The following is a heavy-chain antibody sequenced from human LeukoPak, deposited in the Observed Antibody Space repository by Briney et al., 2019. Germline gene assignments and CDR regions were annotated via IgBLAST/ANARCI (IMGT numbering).Heavy chain of an antibody. CDR3: AKGARITMIVVVIRSYEYFQH. V-gene: IGHV3-23*01. Sequence: GGSLRLSCAASGFTFSSYGMSWVRQAPGKGLEWVSAISGSGGSTYYADSVKGRFTISRDNSKNTLYLQMNSLRAEDTAVYYCAKGARITMIVVVIRSYEYFQHWGQGTLVTVSS. J-gene: IGHJ1*01. CDR2: ISGSGGST. CDR1: GFTFSSYG. D-gene: IGHD3-22*01.